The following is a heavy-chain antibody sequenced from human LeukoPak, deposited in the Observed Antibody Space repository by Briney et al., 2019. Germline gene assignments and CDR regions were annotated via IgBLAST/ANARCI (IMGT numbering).Heavy chain of an antibody. Sequence: GVSLTVSCAVSGFTVSANSMSWVRQAPGKGLEWVSVIDGGGGRNYADSVKGRFTISRDNAKNSLYLQMNSLRAEDTAVYYCARFIAAPYYFDYWGRGTLVTVSS. CDR1: GFTVSANS. CDR2: IDGGGGR. V-gene: IGHV3-66*01. D-gene: IGHD6-13*01. J-gene: IGHJ4*02. CDR3: ARFIAAPYYFDY.